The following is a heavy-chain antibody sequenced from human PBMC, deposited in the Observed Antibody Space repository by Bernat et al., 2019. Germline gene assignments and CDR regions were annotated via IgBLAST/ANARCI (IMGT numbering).Heavy chain of an antibody. J-gene: IGHJ4*02. Sequence: EVQLVESGGGLVKPGGSLRLSCAASGFTFSSYSMNWVRQAPGKGLEWVSSISSSRSYIYYADSVKGRFTISRDNAKNSLYLQMNSLRAEDTAVYYCARDQYSGSYFSDYWGQGTLVTVSS. CDR1: GFTFSSYS. CDR3: ARDQYSGSYFSDY. CDR2: ISSSRSYI. V-gene: IGHV3-21*01. D-gene: IGHD1-26*01.